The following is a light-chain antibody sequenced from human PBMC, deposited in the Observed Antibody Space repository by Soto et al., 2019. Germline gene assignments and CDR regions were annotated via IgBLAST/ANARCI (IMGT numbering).Light chain of an antibody. CDR2: GSS. J-gene: IGKJ2*01. CDR3: QQYGSSPPYT. Sequence: EVVLTQSPGTLSLSPGERATLSCRASQSVCNNYFAWYQQKPGQAPRLLIFGSSDRATGIPDRFSGSGSGTDFTLTISRLEPEDFAVYYCQQYGSSPPYTFGKGTKLEIK. V-gene: IGKV3-20*01. CDR1: QSVCNNY.